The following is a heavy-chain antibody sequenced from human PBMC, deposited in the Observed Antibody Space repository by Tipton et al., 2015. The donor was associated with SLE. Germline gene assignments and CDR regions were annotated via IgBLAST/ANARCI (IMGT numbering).Heavy chain of an antibody. J-gene: IGHJ4*02. D-gene: IGHD6-25*01. V-gene: IGHV4-59*08. CDR3: ARQDLGRAATLTFDI. CDR2: VYNTVTT. CDR1: DDSISLYY. Sequence: TLSLTCTVSDDSISLYYWSWIRRPPGKGLEWIGYVYNTVTTNYNPSLKSRVTISVARNQFSLSLRSVTAADTAVYFCARQDLGRAATLTFDIWGLGTLVTVSS.